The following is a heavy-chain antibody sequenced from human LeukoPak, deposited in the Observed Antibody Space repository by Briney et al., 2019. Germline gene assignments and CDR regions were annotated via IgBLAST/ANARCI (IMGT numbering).Heavy chain of an antibody. J-gene: IGHJ6*02. D-gene: IGHD4-17*01. V-gene: IGHV4-61*01. CDR1: GGSVSSGSYY. CDR3: ARHVYGDQYYYGMDV. CDR2: IYYSGST. Sequence: SETLSLTCAVSGGSVSSGSYYWSWIRQPPGKGLEWLGNIYYSGSTNYNPSLKSRVTISVDTSKNQFSLKLSSVTAADTAVYYCARHVYGDQYYYGMDVWGQGTTVTVSS.